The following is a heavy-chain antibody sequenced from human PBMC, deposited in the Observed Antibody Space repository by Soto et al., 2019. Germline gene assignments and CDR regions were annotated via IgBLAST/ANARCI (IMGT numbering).Heavy chain of an antibody. J-gene: IGHJ5*02. Sequence: PGGSLRLSCAASGFTFSSYWMSWVRQAPGKGLEWVANIKQDGSEKYYVDSVKGRFTISRDNAKNSLYLQMNSLRAEDTAVYYCARDRGSKLRFLEWSPGPWGQGTLVTVSS. CDR2: IKQDGSEK. CDR3: ARDRGSKLRFLEWSPGP. V-gene: IGHV3-7*01. D-gene: IGHD3-3*01. CDR1: GFTFSSYW.